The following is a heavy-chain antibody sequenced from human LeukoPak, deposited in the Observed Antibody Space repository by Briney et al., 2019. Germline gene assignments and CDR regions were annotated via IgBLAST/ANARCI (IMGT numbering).Heavy chain of an antibody. CDR3: ATPSQEGPGYYYYGMDV. CDR1: GGTFSSYA. Sequence: GASVKVSCKASGGTFSSYAISWVRQAPGQGLEWMGGIIPIFGTANYAQKFQGRVTITADESTSTAYTELSSLRSEDTAVYYCATPSQEGPGYYYYGMDVWGQGTSVTVSS. J-gene: IGHJ6*02. V-gene: IGHV1-69*13. CDR2: IIPIFGTA. D-gene: IGHD1-14*01.